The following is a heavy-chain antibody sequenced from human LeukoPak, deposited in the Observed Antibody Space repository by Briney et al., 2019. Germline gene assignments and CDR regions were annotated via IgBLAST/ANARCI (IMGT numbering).Heavy chain of an antibody. CDR2: ISAYNGNT. Sequence: ASVKVSCKASGYTFTSYGISWVRQAPGQGLEWMGWISAYNGNTNYAQKLQGRVTITTDTSTSTAYMELRSLRSDDTAVYYCARDLHRYCSGGSCYRDYWGQGTLVTVSS. J-gene: IGHJ4*02. D-gene: IGHD2-15*01. V-gene: IGHV1-18*01. CDR3: ARDLHRYCSGGSCYRDY. CDR1: GYTFTSYG.